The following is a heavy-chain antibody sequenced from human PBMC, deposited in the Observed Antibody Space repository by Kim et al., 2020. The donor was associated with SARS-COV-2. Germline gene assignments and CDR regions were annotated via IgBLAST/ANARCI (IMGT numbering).Heavy chain of an antibody. J-gene: IGHJ4*02. D-gene: IGHD5-18*01. CDR3: ARQGYTYGLGNYFDY. V-gene: IGHV4-39*01. CDR2: IYYSGST. Sequence: SETLSLTCTVSGGSISSSIHYWGWIRQPPGKGLEWIASIYYSGSTYYNPSLKSRVTISVDTSQNHFSLKLSSVTAADTAIYYCARQGYTYGLGNYFDYWGQGTLVTVSS. CDR1: GGSISSSIHY.